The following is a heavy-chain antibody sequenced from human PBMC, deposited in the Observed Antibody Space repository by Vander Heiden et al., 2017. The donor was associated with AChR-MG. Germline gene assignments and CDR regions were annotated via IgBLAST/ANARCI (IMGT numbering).Heavy chain of an antibody. CDR2: ISGSGGST. CDR1: GFTFSSYA. J-gene: IGHJ6*02. D-gene: IGHD3-10*01. Sequence: EVQLLESGGGLVQPGGSLRLSCAASGFTFSSYAMSWVRQAPGKGLEWVSAISGSGGSTYYADSVKGRFTISRDNSKNTLYLQMNSLRAEDTAVYYCAKVGAYGADYYYGMDVWGQGTTVTVSS. CDR3: AKVGAYGADYYYGMDV. V-gene: IGHV3-23*01.